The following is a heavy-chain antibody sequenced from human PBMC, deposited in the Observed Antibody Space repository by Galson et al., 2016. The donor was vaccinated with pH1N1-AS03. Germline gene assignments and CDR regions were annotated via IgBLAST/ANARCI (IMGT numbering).Heavy chain of an antibody. CDR3: ARDSGGWAVDF. Sequence: SVKVSCKASGYTFTRHHMHWVRQALGQGLEWMGIIYPTGDGKNYAQKFQGRVTMTRDTSTSTFYMELSSLISDDTAVYFCARDSGGWAVDFWGQGTEVTVSS. CDR1: GYTFTRHH. CDR2: IYPTGDGK. V-gene: IGHV1-46*01. D-gene: IGHD6-19*01. J-gene: IGHJ3*01.